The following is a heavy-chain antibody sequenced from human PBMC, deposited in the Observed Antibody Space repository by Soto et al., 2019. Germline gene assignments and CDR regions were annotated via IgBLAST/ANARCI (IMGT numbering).Heavy chain of an antibody. CDR1: GFTFSAYI. V-gene: IGHV3-30-3*01. D-gene: IGHD1-26*01. CDR3: ARAYYGGSHFYGMDV. CDR2: ISPDGNKK. J-gene: IGHJ6*02. Sequence: PGGSLRLSCAASGFTFSAYIIHWVRQAPGKGLEWVALISPDGNKKYYADSVKGRFTISRDNSKNTLYLQLNSLRAEDTAVFFCARAYYGGSHFYGMDVWGQGTTVTVSS.